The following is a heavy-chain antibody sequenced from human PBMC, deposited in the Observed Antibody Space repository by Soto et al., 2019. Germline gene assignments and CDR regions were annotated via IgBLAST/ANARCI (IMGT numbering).Heavy chain of an antibody. CDR2: ISGSGGTI. V-gene: IGHV3-23*01. D-gene: IGHD3-22*01. J-gene: IGHJ4*02. CDR3: ARAGRDTSGYYHFDY. Sequence: GASLRLSCAASGFTFISYAMSWVRPTPGKGLVWVSVISGSGGTIYYADSVKGRFAISRDNFKDTLYLQMDSLRAEDTAVYYCARAGRDTSGYYHFDYWGQGTLVTVSS. CDR1: GFTFISYA.